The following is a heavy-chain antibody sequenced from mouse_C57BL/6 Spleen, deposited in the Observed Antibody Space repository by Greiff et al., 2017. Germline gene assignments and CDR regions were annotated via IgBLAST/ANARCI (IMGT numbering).Heavy chain of an antibody. Sequence: VQLQQSGPELVKPGASVKISCKASGYAFSSSWMNWVKQRPGKGLGWIGRIYPGDGDTNYNGKFKGKATLTADKSSSTAYMQLSSLTSEDSAVYFCAGWGPIVTSFPYWGQGTLVTVSA. CDR1: GYAFSSSW. J-gene: IGHJ3*01. V-gene: IGHV1-82*01. D-gene: IGHD2-5*01. CDR3: AGWGPIVTSFPY. CDR2: IYPGDGDT.